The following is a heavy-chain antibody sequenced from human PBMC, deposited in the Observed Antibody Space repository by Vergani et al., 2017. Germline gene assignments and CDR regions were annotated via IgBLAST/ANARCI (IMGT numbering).Heavy chain of an antibody. D-gene: IGHD2-8*02. Sequence: EVQLVESGGVVVQPGGSLRLSCAASGFTFDDYAMHWVRQAPGKGLEWVSLISWDGGSTYYADSVKGRFTISRDNSKNSLYLQMNSLRAEDTAVYYCAKAPVRGLVADYYFDYWGQGTLVTVSS. CDR1: GFTFDDYA. CDR2: ISWDGGST. CDR3: AKAPVRGLVADYYFDY. V-gene: IGHV3-43D*03. J-gene: IGHJ4*02.